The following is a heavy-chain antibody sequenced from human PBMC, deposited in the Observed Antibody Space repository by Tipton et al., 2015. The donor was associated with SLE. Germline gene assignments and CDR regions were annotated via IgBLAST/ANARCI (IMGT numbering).Heavy chain of an antibody. V-gene: IGHV4-59*01. D-gene: IGHD3/OR15-3a*01. CDR3: AGEEFLDRLAYFQH. CDR2: IYYSGST. CDR1: GGSISSYY. J-gene: IGHJ1*01. Sequence: TLSLTCTVSGGSISSYYWSWIRQPPGKGLEWIGYIYYSGSTNYNPSLKSRATISVDTSKNQFSLKLSSVTAADTAVYYCAGEEFLDRLAYFQHWGQGTLVTVSS.